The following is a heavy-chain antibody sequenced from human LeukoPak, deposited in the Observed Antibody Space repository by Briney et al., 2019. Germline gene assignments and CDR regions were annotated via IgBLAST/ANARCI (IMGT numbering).Heavy chain of an antibody. V-gene: IGHV4-59*01. CDR2: IYYSGST. CDR3: ARDFSMMNFDY. Sequence: PSETLSLTCTVSGGSISSYYWSWIRQPPGKGLEWIGYIYYSGSTNYNPSLTSRVTISLDTSKNQFSLKLSSVTAADTAVYYCARDFSMMNFDYWGQGTLVTVSS. D-gene: IGHD2/OR15-2a*01. J-gene: IGHJ4*02. CDR1: GGSISSYY.